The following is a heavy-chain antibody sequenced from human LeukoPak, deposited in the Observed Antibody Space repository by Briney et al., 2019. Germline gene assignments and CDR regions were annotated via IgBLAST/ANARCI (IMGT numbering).Heavy chain of an antibody. D-gene: IGHD2-8*01. CDR3: AKDRGLYSDY. V-gene: IGHV3-30*18. CDR1: GFTFSSYG. J-gene: IGHJ4*02. CDR2: ISYDGGNK. Sequence: GRSLRLSCAASGFTFSSYGMHWVRQAPGKGLEWVAVISYDGGNKYYADSVKGRFTISRDNSKDTLYLQMNSLRAEDTAVYYCAKDRGLYSDYWGQGTLVTVSS.